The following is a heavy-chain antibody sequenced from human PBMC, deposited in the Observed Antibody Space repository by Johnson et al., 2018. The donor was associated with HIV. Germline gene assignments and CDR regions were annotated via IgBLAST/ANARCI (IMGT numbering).Heavy chain of an antibody. Sequence: QMLLVESGGGVVQPGGSLRLSCAASGFTFSSYGMHWVRQAPGKGLEWVAFIRYDGSNKYYADSVKGRFTISRDDSINTVYLQMNSLKSEDMAVYYCTTGDCSGASCYRWGTFDIWGQGTMVTVSS. J-gene: IGHJ3*02. V-gene: IGHV3-30*02. CDR2: IRYDGSNK. D-gene: IGHD2-15*01. CDR3: TTGDCSGASCYRWGTFDI. CDR1: GFTFSSYG.